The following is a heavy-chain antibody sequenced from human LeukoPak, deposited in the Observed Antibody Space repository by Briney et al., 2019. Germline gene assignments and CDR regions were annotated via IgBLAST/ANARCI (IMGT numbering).Heavy chain of an antibody. CDR1: AFTFSNYW. Sequence: GRSLRLSCAASAFTFSNYWMSWVRQAPGKGMEWVANIKQDGSEKYYVDSVKGRFTISRDNAKNSLYLQMNSLRAEDTAVYYCARALDSSSSRYQAFEYWGQGTLVTVSS. D-gene: IGHD2-2*01. CDR2: IKQDGSEK. J-gene: IGHJ4*02. CDR3: ARALDSSSSRYQAFEY. V-gene: IGHV3-7*01.